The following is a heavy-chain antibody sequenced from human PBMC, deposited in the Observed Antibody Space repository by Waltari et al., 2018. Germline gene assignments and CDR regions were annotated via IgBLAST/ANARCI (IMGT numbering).Heavy chain of an antibody. CDR1: GGSISSATSS. CDR2: IHVHGNT. CDR3: ARDSYYYDGSGYPAR. J-gene: IGHJ4*02. V-gene: IGHV4-61*02. D-gene: IGHD3-22*01. Sequence: QVQLQESGPGLVKPSQTLSLSCTVSGGSISSATSSWRWIRQPAGKGLEWSGRIHVHGNTNYNPSLISRVTISVDTSRNQFFLTVNSVTAADTAVYYCARDSYYYDGSGYPARWGQGTRVTVSS.